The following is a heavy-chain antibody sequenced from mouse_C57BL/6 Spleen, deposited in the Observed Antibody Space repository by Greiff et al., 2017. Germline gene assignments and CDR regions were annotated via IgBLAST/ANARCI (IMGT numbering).Heavy chain of an antibody. J-gene: IGHJ3*01. Sequence: QVQLQQPGAELVKPGASVKMSCKASGYTFTSYCITWVKQRPGQGLEWIGDIYPGSGSTNYNEKFKSKATLTVDTSSSTAYMQLSSLTSEDSAVYYCDSYGGYCEWFAYWGQGTLVTVSA. CDR3: DSYGGYCEWFAY. CDR2: IYPGSGST. CDR1: GYTFTSYC. D-gene: IGHD2-3*01. V-gene: IGHV1-55*01.